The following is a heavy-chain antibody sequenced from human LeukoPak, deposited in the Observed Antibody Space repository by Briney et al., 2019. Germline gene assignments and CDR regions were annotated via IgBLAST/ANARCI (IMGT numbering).Heavy chain of an antibody. CDR3: AKDTSNDFWSGAYFDY. Sequence: GRSLRLSCAASGFTFDDYAMHWVRQAPGKGLEWVSGISWNSGSIGYADSVKGRFTISRDNAKSSLYLQMNSLRAEDTALYYCAKDTSNDFWSGAYFDYWGQGTLVTVSS. CDR1: GFTFDDYA. V-gene: IGHV3-9*01. CDR2: ISWNSGSI. D-gene: IGHD3-3*01. J-gene: IGHJ4*02.